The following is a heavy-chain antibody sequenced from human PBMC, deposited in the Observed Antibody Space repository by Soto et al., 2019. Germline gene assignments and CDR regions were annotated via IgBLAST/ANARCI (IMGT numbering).Heavy chain of an antibody. CDR2: IYPGDSDT. D-gene: IGHD3-3*01. V-gene: IGHV5-51*01. CDR1: GYSFTSYW. Sequence: AGESLKISCKGSGYSFTSYWIGWVRQMPGKGLEWMGIIYPGDSDTRYSPSFQGQVTISADKSISTAYLQWSSLKASDTAMYYCARRRLWSGYLDDYYYYYGMDVWAKGPRSPSP. CDR3: ARRRLWSGYLDDYYYYYGMDV. J-gene: IGHJ6*02.